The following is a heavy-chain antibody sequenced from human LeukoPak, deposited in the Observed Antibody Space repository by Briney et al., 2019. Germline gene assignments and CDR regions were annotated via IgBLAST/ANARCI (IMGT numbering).Heavy chain of an antibody. Sequence: SSETLSLTCTVSGGSISSYYWSWIRQPPGKGLEWIGYIYYSGSTNYNPSLKSRVTISVDTTKNQFSLKLSSVTAADTAVYYCARGDSTLYYFDYWGQGTLVTVSS. V-gene: IGHV4-59*01. CDR3: ARGDSTLYYFDY. D-gene: IGHD3/OR15-3a*01. CDR1: GGSISSYY. J-gene: IGHJ4*02. CDR2: IYYSGST.